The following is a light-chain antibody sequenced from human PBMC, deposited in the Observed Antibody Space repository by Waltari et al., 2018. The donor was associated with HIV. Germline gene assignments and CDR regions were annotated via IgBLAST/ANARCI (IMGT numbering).Light chain of an antibody. CDR2: SNN. Sequence: QSVLTQPPSASGTPGQSVTIACSGSSSTIGSNTVSWYQQLPGTAPKLLIYSNNQRPSGVPDRFSGSKSGTAASRAISGRQSEDEADYYCAAWDDSLNGWVFGGGTKLTVL. J-gene: IGLJ3*02. CDR1: SSTIGSNT. CDR3: AAWDDSLNGWV. V-gene: IGLV1-44*01.